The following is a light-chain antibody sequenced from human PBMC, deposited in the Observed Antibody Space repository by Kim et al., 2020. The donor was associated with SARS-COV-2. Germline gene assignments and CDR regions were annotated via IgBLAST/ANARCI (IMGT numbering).Light chain of an antibody. CDR2: DVN. Sequence: GQSITIACTGTSSDVGTYNYVSWYQQYLGKAPKLMIYDVNKRPSGVSNRFSGSKSGNTASLTISGLQAEDEADYYCSSYATSRSYVFGTGTQVTVL. CDR1: SSDVGTYNY. V-gene: IGLV2-14*03. J-gene: IGLJ1*01. CDR3: SSYATSRSYV.